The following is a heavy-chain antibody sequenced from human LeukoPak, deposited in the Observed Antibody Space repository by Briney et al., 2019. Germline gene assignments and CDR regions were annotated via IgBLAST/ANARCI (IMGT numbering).Heavy chain of an antibody. CDR1: EGTFGAYS. D-gene: IGHD3-10*01. J-gene: IGHJ4*02. V-gene: IGHV1-69*01. CDR3: AAGRRLGELFFDY. CDR2: INPIFNIL. Sequence: SVKVSCKASEGTFGAYSLDRVRQAPGQGLEWLGGINPIFNILNYAQKFRGRVTITADESTNTAYMDLSGLKYDDTAVYYCAAGRRLGELFFDYWGQGALVTVSS.